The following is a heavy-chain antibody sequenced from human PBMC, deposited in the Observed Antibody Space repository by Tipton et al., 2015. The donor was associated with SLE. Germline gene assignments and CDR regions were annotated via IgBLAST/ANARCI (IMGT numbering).Heavy chain of an antibody. V-gene: IGHV1-46*01. J-gene: IGHJ4*02. Sequence: QLVQSGAEVKQPGASVKVSCKASGYTFTSYYIHWVRQAPGQGLEWMGIIIPSAGSTNYAQKFQGRVTMTRDTSTSTAYMELSSLTSEDTAVYFCAREESGGYWDYWGQGILVTVSS. D-gene: IGHD2-15*01. CDR1: GYTFTSYY. CDR2: IIPSAGST. CDR3: AREESGGYWDY.